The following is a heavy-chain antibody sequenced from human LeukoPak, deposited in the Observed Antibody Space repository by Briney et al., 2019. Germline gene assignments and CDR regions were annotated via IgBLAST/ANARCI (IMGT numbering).Heavy chain of an antibody. J-gene: IGHJ3*02. D-gene: IGHD3-22*01. V-gene: IGHV4-59*08. Sequence: PSETLSLTCTVSGGSISTFYWSWIRQPPGRGLEWIGYIYYTGSTNYNPSLKSRVTISVDTSKNQFSLRLSCVTAADTAVYYCARHYYDSNGDAFDIWGQGTMVTVSS. CDR2: IYYTGST. CDR1: GGSISTFY. CDR3: ARHYYDSNGDAFDI.